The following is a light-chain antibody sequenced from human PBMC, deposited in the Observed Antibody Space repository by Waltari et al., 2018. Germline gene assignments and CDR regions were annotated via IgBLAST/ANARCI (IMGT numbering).Light chain of an antibody. J-gene: IGLJ2*01. CDR2: DVT. CDR1: SSDVGGYND. CDR3: CSYRSGNTLI. Sequence: QTALTQPPSVSKSLGQSVTISCTGTSSDVGGYNDVSWYHQSPGTAPRLLIYDVTKRPSGVSDRFSGSKSGNTASLVISGLQAEDESDYFCCSYRSGNTLIFGGGTRLTVL. V-gene: IGLV2-11*01.